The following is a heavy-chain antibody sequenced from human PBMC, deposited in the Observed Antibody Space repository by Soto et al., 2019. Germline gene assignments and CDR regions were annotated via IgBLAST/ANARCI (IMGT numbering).Heavy chain of an antibody. CDR2: INAGNGNT. J-gene: IGHJ5*02. CDR1: GYTFTSYA. D-gene: IGHD3-22*01. Sequence: ASVKVSCKASGYTFTSYAMHWVRQAPGQRLEWMGWINAGNGNTKYSQKFQGRVTITRDTSASTAYMELSSLRSEDTAVYYCARLGDYYDSSGYYFNWFDPWGQGTLVTVS. V-gene: IGHV1-3*01. CDR3: ARLGDYYDSSGYYFNWFDP.